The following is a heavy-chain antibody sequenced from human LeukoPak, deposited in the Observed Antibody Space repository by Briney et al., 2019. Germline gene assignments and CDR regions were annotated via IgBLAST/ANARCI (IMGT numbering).Heavy chain of an antibody. CDR3: AKVGTYDILTGYSPSYFDY. V-gene: IGHV3-23*01. CDR1: GFTFSSYA. J-gene: IGHJ4*02. D-gene: IGHD3-9*01. Sequence: PGGSLRLSCAASGFTFSSYAMSWVRQAPGKGLEWVSAISGSGGSTYYADSVKGRFTISRDNSKNTLYLQMNSLRAEDTAVYYCAKVGTYDILTGYSPSYFDYWGQGTLVTVSS. CDR2: ISGSGGST.